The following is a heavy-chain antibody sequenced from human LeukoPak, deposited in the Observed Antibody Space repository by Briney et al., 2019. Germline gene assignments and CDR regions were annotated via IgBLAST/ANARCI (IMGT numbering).Heavy chain of an antibody. Sequence: ASVKVSCKASGYTFTGYYVHWVRQAPGRGLEWMGWINPNSGGTNYAQKFQGRVTMTRDTSISTAYMELSRLRSDDTAVYYCASEYSSGQGFDPWGQGTLVTVSS. V-gene: IGHV1-2*02. CDR2: INPNSGGT. D-gene: IGHD6-19*01. CDR1: GYTFTGYY. CDR3: ASEYSSGQGFDP. J-gene: IGHJ5*02.